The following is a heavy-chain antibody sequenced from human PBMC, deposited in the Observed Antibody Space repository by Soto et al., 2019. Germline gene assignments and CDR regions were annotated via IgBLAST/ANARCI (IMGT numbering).Heavy chain of an antibody. V-gene: IGHV6-1*01. CDR1: GDSVSSNSAA. D-gene: IGHD6-19*01. Sequence: QPLSLPSAISGDSVSSNSAACNWIRHSPSRGLEWLGRTYYRSKWYNDYAVSVKSRITINPDTSKNQFSLQLNSATPEDTAVYYCARGYSSGWYGFYFDYWGQGTLVTVSS. CDR3: ARGYSSGWYGFYFDY. CDR2: TYYRSKWYN. J-gene: IGHJ4*02.